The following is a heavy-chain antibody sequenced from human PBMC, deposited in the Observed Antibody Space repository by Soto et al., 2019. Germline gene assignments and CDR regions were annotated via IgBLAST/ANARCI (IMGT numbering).Heavy chain of an antibody. CDR3: ARDVNADGPSRHYYGIDV. CDR1: GDSINNYY. Sequence: PSETLSLTCTVSGDSINNYYWSWIRQPPGKGLEWIGYIYHSGSTDYNPSLKSRVTISVDPSKTQFSLRLSSVTAADTAVYYCARDVNADGPSRHYYGIDVWGRGTTVTVSS. CDR2: IYHSGST. J-gene: IGHJ6*02. D-gene: IGHD2-2*01. V-gene: IGHV4-59*01.